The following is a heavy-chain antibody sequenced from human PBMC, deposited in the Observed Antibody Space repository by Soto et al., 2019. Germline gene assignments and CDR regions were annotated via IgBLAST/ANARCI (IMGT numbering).Heavy chain of an antibody. CDR2: ISAYNGNT. J-gene: IGHJ5*02. V-gene: IGHV1-18*01. CDR1: GYTFTSYG. D-gene: IGHD3-22*01. CDR3: ARGDSSGYYYRWFGP. Sequence: ASVKVSCKASGYTFTSYGISWVRQAPGQGLEWMGWISAYNGNTNYAQKLQGRVTMTTDTSTSTAYMELRSLRSDDTAVYYCARGDSSGYYYRWFGPWGQGTLVTVSS.